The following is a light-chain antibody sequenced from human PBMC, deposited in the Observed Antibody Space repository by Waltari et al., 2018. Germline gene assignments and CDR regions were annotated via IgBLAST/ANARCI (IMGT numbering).Light chain of an antibody. CDR2: DVN. V-gene: IGLV2-14*03. CDR3: SSYTSLTNLFVV. CDR1: PSDIGDYNY. Sequence: QSALTQPSSVSGSPGQSITISCTGSPSDIGDYNYVSWYQQHPGKAPKPVIYDVNNRPAGISNRFSGSKAGNTASLAISGLQAEDEADYYCSSYTSLTNLFVVFGGGTKVTVL. J-gene: IGLJ2*01.